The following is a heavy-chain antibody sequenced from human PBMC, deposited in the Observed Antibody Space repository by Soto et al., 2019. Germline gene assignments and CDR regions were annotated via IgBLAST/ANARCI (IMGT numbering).Heavy chain of an antibody. V-gene: IGHV3-53*01. Sequence: GGSLRLSCAASGFNVSSNYMTWVRQSPGKGLEWVSVIYSGGTTYYADSVKGRFIISRDNFKNTLYLQMNNLRAEDTALYYCARGSGIIYYFHYWGQGKMVTFYS. CDR1: GFNVSSNY. J-gene: IGHJ4*02. D-gene: IGHD1-26*01. CDR2: IYSGGTT. CDR3: ARGSGIIYYFHY.